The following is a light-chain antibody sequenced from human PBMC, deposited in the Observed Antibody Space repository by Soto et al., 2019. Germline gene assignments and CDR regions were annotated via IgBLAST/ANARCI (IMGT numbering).Light chain of an antibody. J-gene: IGLJ3*02. CDR2: EVT. CDR1: SSDVATYNL. CDR3: CSRV. Sequence: QSALTQPASVSGSPGQSITISCTGTSSDVATYNLVSWYQQRPGTAHQLIIYEVTKRPSGVYTRFSGSQSGNTASMTISGLHADDEADYYCCSRVFGGGTKLTVL. V-gene: IGLV2-23*02.